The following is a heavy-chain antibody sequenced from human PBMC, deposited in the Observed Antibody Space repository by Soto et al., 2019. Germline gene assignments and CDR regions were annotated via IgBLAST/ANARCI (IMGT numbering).Heavy chain of an antibody. CDR3: ARLMGNFIAAAPGDY. CDR1: GYTFTSYA. Sequence: ASVKVSCKASGYTFTSYAMHWVRQAPGQRLEWMGWINAGNGNTKYSQKFQGRVTITRDTSASTAYMELSSLRSEDTAVYYCARLMGNFIAAAPGDYWGQGTLVTVSS. J-gene: IGHJ4*02. D-gene: IGHD6-25*01. V-gene: IGHV1-3*01. CDR2: INAGNGNT.